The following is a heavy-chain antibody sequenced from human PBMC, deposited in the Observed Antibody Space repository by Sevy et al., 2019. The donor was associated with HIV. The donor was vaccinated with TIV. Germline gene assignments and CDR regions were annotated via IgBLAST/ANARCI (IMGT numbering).Heavy chain of an antibody. Sequence: SETLSLTCTVSGGYMSSSSYYWGWIRQPPGKGLEWIGSIYYSGSTYYNPSLKSRVTISVDTSKNQFSLRLSSVTAADTAVYYCARHAGYSSGWLYYFDYWGQGTLVTVSS. D-gene: IGHD6-19*01. V-gene: IGHV4-39*01. CDR3: ARHAGYSSGWLYYFDY. J-gene: IGHJ4*02. CDR2: IYYSGST. CDR1: GGYMSSSSYY.